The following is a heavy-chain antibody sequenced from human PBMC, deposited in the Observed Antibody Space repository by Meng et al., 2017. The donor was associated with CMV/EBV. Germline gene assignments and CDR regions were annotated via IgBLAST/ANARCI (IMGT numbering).Heavy chain of an antibody. J-gene: IGHJ4*02. CDR2: IYSGGST. V-gene: IGHV3-66*01. CDR1: GFTVSSNY. Sequence: GQLVESGGALVQPGGSLRLSCAASGFTVSSNYMSWVRQAPGKGLEWVSVIYSGGSTYYADSVKGRFTISRDNSKNTLYLQMNSLRAEDTAVYYCAREGDGYDKAPYWGQGTLVTVSS. D-gene: IGHD5-24*01. CDR3: AREGDGYDKAPY.